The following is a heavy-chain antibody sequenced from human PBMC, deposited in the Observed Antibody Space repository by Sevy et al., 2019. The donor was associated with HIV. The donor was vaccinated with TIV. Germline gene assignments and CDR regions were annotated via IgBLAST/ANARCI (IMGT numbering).Heavy chain of an antibody. Sequence: GGSLRLSCAASGFTFSNYYMNWVRQGPGKGLVWVARLNGDGSNINYADSVRGRFTISRENTKNTLYLQMSSLRGEDTAVYYCFVRISDSSEIDYWGQGTLVTVSS. V-gene: IGHV3-74*01. D-gene: IGHD6-6*01. CDR2: LNGDGSNI. CDR3: FVRISDSSEIDY. J-gene: IGHJ4*02. CDR1: GFTFSNYY.